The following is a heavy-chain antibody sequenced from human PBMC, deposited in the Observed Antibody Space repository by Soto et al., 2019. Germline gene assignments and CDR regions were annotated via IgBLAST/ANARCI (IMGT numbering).Heavy chain of an antibody. CDR2: IIPISDTT. V-gene: IGHV1-69*01. Sequence: QVQLVQSGAEVKKPGSSVKVSCKASGGTFSSYAISWVRQAPGQGLEWMGGIIPISDTTNYAQKFQGRVTITADESTSPAYMEVSSLRSEDTAVYYCARSQGSSTSLEVYYYYYYGMDVWGQGTTVTVSS. CDR3: ARSQGSSTSLEVYYYYYYGMDV. J-gene: IGHJ6*02. D-gene: IGHD2-2*01. CDR1: GGTFSSYA.